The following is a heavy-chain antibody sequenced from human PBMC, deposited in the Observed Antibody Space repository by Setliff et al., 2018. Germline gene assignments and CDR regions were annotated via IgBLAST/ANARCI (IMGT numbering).Heavy chain of an antibody. D-gene: IGHD5-12*01. Sequence: PSETLSLTCTVSGGSISNSTFYWGWIRQPPGKGLEWIGSINYYGSIFDDGTTYSTCYNPSLKSRATISIDTSKSQFSLKLSSMTAADTALYYCARNPDFLQYSFDLWGRGTLVTVSS. V-gene: IGHV4-39*07. CDR3: ARNPDFLQYSFDL. J-gene: IGHJ2*01. CDR1: GGSISNSTFY. CDR2: INYYGSIFDDGTTYST.